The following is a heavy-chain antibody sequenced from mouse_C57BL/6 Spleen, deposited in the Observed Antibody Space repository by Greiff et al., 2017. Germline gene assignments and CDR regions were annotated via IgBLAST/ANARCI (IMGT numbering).Heavy chain of an antibody. V-gene: IGHV1-69*01. CDR3: ARGDSNYPSWYFDV. CDR2: IDPSDSYT. D-gene: IGHD2-5*01. CDR1: GYTFTSYW. Sequence: VQLQQPGAELVMPGASVKLSCKASGYTFTSYWMHWVKQRPGQGLEWIGEIDPSDSYTNYNQKFKGKSTLTVDKSSSTAYMQLSSLTSEDSAVYYCARGDSNYPSWYFDVWGTGTTVTVSS. J-gene: IGHJ1*03.